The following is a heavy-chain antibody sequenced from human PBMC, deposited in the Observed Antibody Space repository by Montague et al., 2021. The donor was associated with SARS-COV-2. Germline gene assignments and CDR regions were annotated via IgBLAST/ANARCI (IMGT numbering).Heavy chain of an antibody. Sequence: SLRLSCAASGFTFSNYEMDWVRQAPGRGPEWLSDISSSGSPIYYADSVKGRFTISRDNAKNSLYLQMNSLRAEDTALYYCARASYYYDGGGFPLLDYWGQGTLVTVSS. V-gene: IGHV3-48*03. CDR2: ISSSGSPI. CDR1: GFTFSNYE. CDR3: ARASYYYDGGGFPLLDY. D-gene: IGHD3-22*01. J-gene: IGHJ4*02.